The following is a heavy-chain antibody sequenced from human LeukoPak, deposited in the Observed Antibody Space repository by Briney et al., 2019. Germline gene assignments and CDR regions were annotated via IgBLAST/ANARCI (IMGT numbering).Heavy chain of an antibody. CDR2: IYYSGST. CDR1: GGSISSYY. CDR3: AGSSEGGVLYYYDSSGYYDY. Sequence: SETLSLTCTVSGGSISSYYWSWIRQPPGKGLEWIGYIYYSGSTNYNPSLKSRVTISVDTSNNQFSLKLSSVTAADTAVYYCAGSSEGGVLYYYDSSGYYDYWGQGTLVTVSS. J-gene: IGHJ4*02. D-gene: IGHD3-22*01. V-gene: IGHV4-59*08.